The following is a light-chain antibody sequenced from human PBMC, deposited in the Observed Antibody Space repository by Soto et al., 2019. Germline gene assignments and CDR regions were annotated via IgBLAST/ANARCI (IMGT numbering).Light chain of an antibody. J-gene: IGLJ2*01. CDR2: GNS. V-gene: IGLV1-40*01. CDR1: SSNIGAGYD. CDR3: QSYDSSLSGSV. Sequence: QSVLTQPPSVSGAPRQRVTISCTGSSSNIGAGYDVHWYQQLPGTAPKLLIYGNSNRPSGVPDRFSGSKSGTSASLALTGLQAEDEADYYCQSYDSSLSGSVFGGGTKLTVL.